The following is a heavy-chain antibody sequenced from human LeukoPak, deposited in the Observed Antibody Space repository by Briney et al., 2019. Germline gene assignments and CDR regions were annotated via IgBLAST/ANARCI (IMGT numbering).Heavy chain of an antibody. J-gene: IGHJ4*02. Sequence: GGSLRLSCAASGFTFSSYAMHWVRQAPGKGLEWVAVISYDGSNKYYADSVKGRFTISRDNSKNTLYLQMNSLRAEDTAVYYCARDGHYYDSSARRLYYFDYWGQGTLVTVSS. CDR1: GFTFSSYA. D-gene: IGHD3-22*01. CDR3: ARDGHYYDSSARRLYYFDY. CDR2: ISYDGSNK. V-gene: IGHV3-30*04.